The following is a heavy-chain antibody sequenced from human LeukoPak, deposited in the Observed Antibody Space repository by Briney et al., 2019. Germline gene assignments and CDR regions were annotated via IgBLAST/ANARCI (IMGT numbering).Heavy chain of an antibody. CDR2: ISSSSSAM. CDR3: ATIYGDYGY. Sequence: PGGSLRLSCAASGFTFNIYNMNWVRQAPGRGLEWVSYISSSSSAMYYADSVKGRFAISRDNVKNSLFLQMNSLRAEDTAVYYCATIYGDYGYWGQGTLVTVSS. V-gene: IGHV3-48*01. CDR1: GFTFNIYN. J-gene: IGHJ4*02. D-gene: IGHD4-17*01.